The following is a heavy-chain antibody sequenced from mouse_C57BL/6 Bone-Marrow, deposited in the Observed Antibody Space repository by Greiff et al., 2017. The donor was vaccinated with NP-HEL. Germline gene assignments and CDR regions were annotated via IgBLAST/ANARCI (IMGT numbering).Heavy chain of an antibody. CDR2: IVPGSGST. Sequence: QVQLQQSGAELMKPGASVKLSCKATGYTFTGYWIEWVKQRPGHGLEWIGEIVPGSGSTNYNEKFKGKATFTADTSSNTAYMQISSLTTEDSAIYYCAIDGNRYYFDYWGQGTTLTVSS. CDR1: GYTFTGYW. V-gene: IGHV1-9*01. D-gene: IGHD2-1*01. CDR3: AIDGNRYYFDY. J-gene: IGHJ2*01.